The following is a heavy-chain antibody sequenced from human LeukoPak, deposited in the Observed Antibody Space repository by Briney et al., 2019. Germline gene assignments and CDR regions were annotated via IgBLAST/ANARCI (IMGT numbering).Heavy chain of an antibody. CDR1: GFTFYDYA. CDR2: ISWNSGNI. V-gene: IGHV3-9*01. Sequence: GGSLRLSCAASGFTFYDYAMHWVRHAPGKGLEGVAGISWNSGNIAYAEYVKGRFTISSDNAKNSLYLQMKSLSDEDTALYYCAKSQYSTVTYYGMDVWGQGATVTVSS. J-gene: IGHJ6*02. CDR3: AKSQYSTVTYYGMDV. D-gene: IGHD4-17*01.